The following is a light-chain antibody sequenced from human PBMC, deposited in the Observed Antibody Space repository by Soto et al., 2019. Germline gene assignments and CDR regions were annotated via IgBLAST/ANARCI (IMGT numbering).Light chain of an antibody. Sequence: DTQMTQSPSSLSASVGDRVTISCRASQSISNYLNWYQQKSGKAPTLLIHEATNLEAGVPSRFTGSRSGTEFTLTISSLQPEDTATYYCQQYHDLVFTFGQGTRLDIK. CDR3: QQYHDLVFT. CDR2: EAT. J-gene: IGKJ5*01. V-gene: IGKV1-33*01. CDR1: QSISNY.